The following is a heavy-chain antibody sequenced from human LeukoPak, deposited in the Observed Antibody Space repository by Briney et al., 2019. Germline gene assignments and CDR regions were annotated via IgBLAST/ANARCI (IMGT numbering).Heavy chain of an antibody. CDR1: GYTFTSYG. V-gene: IGHV1-18*01. J-gene: IGHJ6*02. CDR2: ISAYNGNT. CDR3: ARDKWPSHYYYGMDV. Sequence: ASVKVSCKASGYTFTSYGISWVRQAPGQGLEWMGWISAYNGNTNYAQKLQGRVTMTTDTSTSTAYMELSSLRSEDTAVYYCARDKWPSHYYYGMDVWGQGTTVTVSS. D-gene: IGHD2-8*01.